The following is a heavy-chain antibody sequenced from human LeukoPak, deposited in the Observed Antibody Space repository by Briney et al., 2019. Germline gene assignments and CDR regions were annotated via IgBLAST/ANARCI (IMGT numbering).Heavy chain of an antibody. D-gene: IGHD2-8*01. J-gene: IGHJ6*03. CDR1: GFTFSSYA. Sequence: GSLRLSCAASGFTFSSYAMSWVRQAPGKGLEWVSAISGSGGSTYYADSVKGRFTISRDNSKNTLYLQMNSLRAEDTAVYYFAKYLYRPQNTYYMEVWGKGTTVTVSS. CDR3: AKYLYRPQNTYYMEV. CDR2: ISGSGGST. V-gene: IGHV3-23*01.